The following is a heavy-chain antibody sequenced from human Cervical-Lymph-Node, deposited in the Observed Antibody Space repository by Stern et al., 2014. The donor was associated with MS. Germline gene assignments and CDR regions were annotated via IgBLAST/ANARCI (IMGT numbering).Heavy chain of an antibody. Sequence: VQLVQSGAEVKKPGASVTVSCKASGYTFTAYYIHWGRHAPGQGLGCVAWVNPDTSGPNYAQKVQGRVNGITDTAITNDTLDSRGLRPDDTAFYCCVRGVGSPNGFDPWGQGTLVTVSS. J-gene: IGHJ5*02. D-gene: IGHD6-13*01. CDR1: GYTFTAYY. V-gene: IGHV1-2*02. CDR2: VNPDTSGP. CDR3: VRGVGSPNGFDP.